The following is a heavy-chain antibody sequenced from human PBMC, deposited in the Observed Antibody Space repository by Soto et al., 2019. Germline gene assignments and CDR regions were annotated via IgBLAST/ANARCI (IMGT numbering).Heavy chain of an antibody. CDR1: GFILSSYW. V-gene: IGHV3-7*01. Sequence: EVQVVESGGGLVQPGGSLRLSCTTSGFILSSYWMSWVRQAPGKGLEWVAIIKQDGSEKYYVDSVKGRFTISRDNAKNSLYLQMNSLTAEYTAVFYCAKTRPYYFDFWGQGTLVTVSS. CDR2: IKQDGSEK. CDR3: AKTRPYYFDF. J-gene: IGHJ4*02.